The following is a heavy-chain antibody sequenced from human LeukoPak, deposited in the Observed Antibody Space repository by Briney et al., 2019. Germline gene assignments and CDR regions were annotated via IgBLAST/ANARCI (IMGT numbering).Heavy chain of an antibody. CDR2: VYYSGST. V-gene: IGHV4-30-4*01. CDR3: ARVGWDYGSGSYYFGY. D-gene: IGHD3-10*01. CDR1: GGSISSGDYY. J-gene: IGHJ4*02. Sequence: PSQTLSLTCTVSGGSISSGDYYWSWIRQPPGKGLEWIGYVYYSGSTYYNPSLKSRVTISVDASKNQFSLKLSSATAADTAVYYCARVGWDYGSGSYYFGYWGQGTLVTVSS.